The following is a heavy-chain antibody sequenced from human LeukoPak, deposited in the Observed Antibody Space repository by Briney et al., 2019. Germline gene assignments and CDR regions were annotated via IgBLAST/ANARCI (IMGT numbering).Heavy chain of an antibody. D-gene: IGHD2-15*01. J-gene: IGHJ4*02. V-gene: IGHV3-74*01. CDR3: TRDQLYCSGGYCYHDY. CDR1: GFTFGDYA. CDR2: IKSDGSST. Sequence: PGGSLRLSCAASGFTFGDYAMHWFRQAPGKGLVWVSRIKSDGSSTSYADSVKGRFTISRDNAKNTLFLQMNSLRAEDTAVYYCTRDQLYCSGGYCYHDYWGRGTLVTVSS.